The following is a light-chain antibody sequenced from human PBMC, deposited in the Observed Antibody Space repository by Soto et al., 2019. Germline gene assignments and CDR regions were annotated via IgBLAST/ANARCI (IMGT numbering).Light chain of an antibody. CDR2: DAS. V-gene: IGKV3-11*01. CDR1: QSVSSY. J-gene: IGKJ4*01. CDR3: QQRSNWPLT. Sequence: EIVLTQSPATLSLSPGERATLSCRASQSVSSYLAWYQQKPGQAPRLLIYDASNRATGIPARFSGSGSGTDFTLTISRLEPEDFALYYCQQRSNWPLTFGGGTKVDIK.